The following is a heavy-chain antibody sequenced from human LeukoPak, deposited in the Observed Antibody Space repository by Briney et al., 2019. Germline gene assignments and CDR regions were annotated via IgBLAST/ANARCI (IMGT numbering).Heavy chain of an antibody. D-gene: IGHD2-8*02. J-gene: IGHJ4*02. CDR2: IYYSGST. V-gene: IGHV4-31*03. Sequence: PSETLSLTCTVSGGSISSGGYYWSWIRQHPGKGLEWIGYIYYSGSTYYNPSLKSRVTISVDTSKNQFSLKLSSVTAADTAVYYCVLSRIWSTYFDYWGQGTLVTVSS. CDR3: VLSRIWSTYFDY. CDR1: GGSISSGGYY.